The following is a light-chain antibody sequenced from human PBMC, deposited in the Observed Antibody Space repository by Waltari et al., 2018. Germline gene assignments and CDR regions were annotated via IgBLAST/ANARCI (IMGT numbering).Light chain of an antibody. V-gene: IGLV3-1*01. J-gene: IGLJ2*01. CDR1: QLGDKY. CDR3: QAWDSSVV. Sequence: SYELTQPPSVSVSPGPTASITCSGDQLGDKYACWYQQRTGQSPVLVIYQDTKRPSGIPDRFSGSNSGNTATLTISGTQAMDEADYYCQAWDSSVVFGGGTKLTVL. CDR2: QDT.